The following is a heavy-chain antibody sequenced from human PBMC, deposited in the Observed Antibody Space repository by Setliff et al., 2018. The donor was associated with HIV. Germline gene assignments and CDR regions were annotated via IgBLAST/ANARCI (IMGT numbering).Heavy chain of an antibody. J-gene: IGHJ1*01. D-gene: IGHD3-22*01. CDR2: ISPYNGDT. Sequence: ASVKVSCKASGYRFNTYGISWARQAPGQGLEWMGWISPYNGDTRFAQSLQGRVTLTTDTSTNTAYMEMRTLRSDDTAVYYCVRGVTRDISGYYRDEYFQHWGQGTPVTVSS. CDR3: VRGVTRDISGYYRDEYFQH. V-gene: IGHV1-18*01. CDR1: GYRFNTYG.